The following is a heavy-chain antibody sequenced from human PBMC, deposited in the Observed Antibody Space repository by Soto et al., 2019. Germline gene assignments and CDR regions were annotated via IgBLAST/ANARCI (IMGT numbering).Heavy chain of an antibody. D-gene: IGHD1-1*01. CDR3: ARRYGYSFDY. Sequence: QVQLQESGPGLVKPSETLSLTCTVSGGSISSYYWSWIRQPPGKGLEWIGYIYYSGSTNYNPSLQSRVTIPVDTSKNQSSLKRSSVTAADPAVYYCARRYGYSFDYWGQGNLVTVSS. CDR2: IYYSGST. V-gene: IGHV4-59*08. CDR1: GGSISSYY. J-gene: IGHJ4*02.